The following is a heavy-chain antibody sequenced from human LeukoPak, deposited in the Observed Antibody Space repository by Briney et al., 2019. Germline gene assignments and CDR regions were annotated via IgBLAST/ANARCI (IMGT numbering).Heavy chain of an antibody. J-gene: IGHJ3*02. V-gene: IGHV5-51*01. Sequence: GESLKISCKGSGYSFTSYWIGWVRQMPGKGLEWMVIIYPGDSDTRYSPSFPGQVTISADKSISTAYLQWSSLKASDTAMYYCARLSMVRGVIDAFDIWGQGTMVTVSS. CDR1: GYSFTSYW. CDR3: ARLSMVRGVIDAFDI. D-gene: IGHD3-10*01. CDR2: IYPGDSDT.